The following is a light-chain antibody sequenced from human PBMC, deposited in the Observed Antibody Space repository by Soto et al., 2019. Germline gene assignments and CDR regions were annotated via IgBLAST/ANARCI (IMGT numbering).Light chain of an antibody. CDR2: AAS. J-gene: IGKJ3*01. Sequence: DIQLTQSPSVLSASVGDTVTITCRASQALSNYLAWYQQKPGKAPKLLIYAASTLQSGVPSRFSGSGSGTEFTLTISSLQPEDFATYYCQQLNSYRFTFGPGTKVDIK. CDR1: QALSNY. CDR3: QQLNSYRFT. V-gene: IGKV1-9*01.